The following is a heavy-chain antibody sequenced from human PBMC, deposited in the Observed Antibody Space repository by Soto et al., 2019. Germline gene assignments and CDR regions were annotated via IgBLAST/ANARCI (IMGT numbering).Heavy chain of an antibody. Sequence: PGGSLRLSCAASGFIFSSYGMHWVRQAPGKGLEWVAVISYDGSNKYYADSVKGRFTISRDNSKNTLYLQMNSLRAEDTAVYYCATPPRYYGMDVWGQGTTVTVSS. CDR3: ATPPRYYGMDV. J-gene: IGHJ6*02. CDR2: ISYDGSNK. V-gene: IGHV3-30*03. D-gene: IGHD6-6*01. CDR1: GFIFSSYG.